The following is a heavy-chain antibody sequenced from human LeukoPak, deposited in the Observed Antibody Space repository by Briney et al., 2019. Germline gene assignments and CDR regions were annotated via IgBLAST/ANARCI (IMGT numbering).Heavy chain of an antibody. V-gene: IGHV1-8*02. CDR2: MNPNSGNT. D-gene: IGHD2-21*01. CDR3: ARGDKQWHIFYYYYGMDV. CDR1: GGTFSSYA. Sequence: ASVKVSCKASGGTFSSYAISWVRQAPGQGLEWMGWMNPNSGNTGYARKFQGRVTMTRNTSISTAYMELSSLRSEDTAVYYCARGDKQWHIFYYYYGMDVWGQGTTVTVSS. J-gene: IGHJ6*02.